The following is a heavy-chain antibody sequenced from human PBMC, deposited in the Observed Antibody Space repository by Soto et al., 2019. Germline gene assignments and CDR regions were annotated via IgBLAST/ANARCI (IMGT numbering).Heavy chain of an antibody. V-gene: IGHV3-23*01. D-gene: IGHD6-13*01. CDR3: ATLAAACTLTRDDY. Sequence: GGSLRLSCAASGFTFSSYAMSWVRQAPGKGLEWVSAISGSGGSTYYADSVKGRFTISRDNSKNTLYLQMNSLRAEDTAVYYCATLAAACTLTRDDYWGQGTLVTVSS. J-gene: IGHJ4*02. CDR2: ISGSGGST. CDR1: GFTFSSYA.